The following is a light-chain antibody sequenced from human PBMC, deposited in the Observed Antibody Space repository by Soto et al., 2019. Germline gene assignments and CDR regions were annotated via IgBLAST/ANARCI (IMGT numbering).Light chain of an antibody. V-gene: IGKV1-5*03. Sequence: DIQMTQSPSTLSASVGDRVTITCRASQSINTYLAWYQQKPGKDPKLLIYRASSLESGVPSRFSGSGSGTEFTLTVSSLQPDDFATYYCQQYNDYSMWTFGQGTKVEIK. CDR3: QQYNDYSMWT. J-gene: IGKJ1*01. CDR1: QSINTY. CDR2: RAS.